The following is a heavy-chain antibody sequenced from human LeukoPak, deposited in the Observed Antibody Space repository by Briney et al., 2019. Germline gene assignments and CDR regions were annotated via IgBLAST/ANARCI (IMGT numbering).Heavy chain of an antibody. CDR3: ARDRYDTMVRGAPDAFDI. J-gene: IGHJ3*02. D-gene: IGHD3-10*01. CDR2: INSDGGST. Sequence: GGSLRLSCAASGFTISNYWMHWVRQVPGKGLVWVSRINSDGGSTSYADSVKGRFTISRDNAKNTLYLHMNSLRAEDTAVYYCARDRYDTMVRGAPDAFDIWGQGTMVTVSS. CDR1: GFTISNYW. V-gene: IGHV3-74*01.